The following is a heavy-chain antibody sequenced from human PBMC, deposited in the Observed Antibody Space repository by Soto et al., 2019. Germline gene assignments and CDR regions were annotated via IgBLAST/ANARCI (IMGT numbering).Heavy chain of an antibody. J-gene: IGHJ4*02. CDR3: ARGFPMVGGGGFFFDS. V-gene: IGHV3-33*01. D-gene: IGHD2-21*01. CDR1: GFTFSSYG. CDR2: IWFDGSNK. Sequence: QVQLVESGGDVVQPGRSLRLSCAASGFTFSSYGMHWVRQAPGKGLEWVAVIWFDGSNKYYVVSVKGRFTISRDNSKNSLYRHMTSVYAEDTAVYYCARGFPMVGGGGFFFDSWGQGSLVTVSS.